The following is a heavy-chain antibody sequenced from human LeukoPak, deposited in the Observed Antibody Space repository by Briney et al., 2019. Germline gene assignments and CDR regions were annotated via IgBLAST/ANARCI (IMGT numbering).Heavy chain of an antibody. D-gene: IGHD6-6*01. CDR2: INHSGST. CDR1: GGSFSGYY. Sequence: SETLSLTCAVYGGSFSGYYWSWIRQPPGKGLEWIGEINHSGSTNYNPSLKSRVTISVDTSKNQFSLKLSCVSAADTAVYYCASRVIAARPSSLDYSGQGTLVTVSS. CDR3: ASRVIAARPSSLDY. V-gene: IGHV4-34*01. J-gene: IGHJ4*02.